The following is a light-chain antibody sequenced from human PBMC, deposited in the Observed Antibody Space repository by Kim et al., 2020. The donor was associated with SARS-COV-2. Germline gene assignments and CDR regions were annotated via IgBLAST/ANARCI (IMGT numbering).Light chain of an antibody. J-gene: IGKJ4*01. CDR1: HGIKNY. Sequence: ASVRDRVTFTCRASHGIKNYLAWFQQRPGKAPKRLIYDASSLQGAVPSRFSGSGFGTDFTLTISSLQPEDFATYYCQQYNSYPHTFGGGTKVDIK. CDR3: QQYNSYPHT. V-gene: IGKV1-16*01. CDR2: DAS.